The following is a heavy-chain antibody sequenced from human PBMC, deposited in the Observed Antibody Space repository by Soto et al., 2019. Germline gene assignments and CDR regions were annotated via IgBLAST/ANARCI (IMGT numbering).Heavy chain of an antibody. CDR3: ARHKDYYYYGMDV. J-gene: IGHJ6*02. CDR1: GGSISSYY. V-gene: IGHV4-59*08. Sequence: PSETLSLTCTVSGGSISSYYWIWIRQPPGKGLEWIGYIYYSGSTNYNPSLKSRVTISVDTSKNQFSLKLSSVTAADTAVYYCARHKDYYYYGMDVWGQGTTVTVSS. CDR2: IYYSGST.